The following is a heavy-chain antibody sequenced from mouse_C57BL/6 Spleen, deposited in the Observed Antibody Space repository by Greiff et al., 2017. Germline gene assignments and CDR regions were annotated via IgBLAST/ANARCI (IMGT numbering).Heavy chain of an antibody. CDR1: GYTFTSYG. D-gene: IGHD1-1*01. CDR3: ARPFTTVVASGPFAY. J-gene: IGHJ3*01. CDR2: IYPRSGNT. Sequence: VQLQQSGAELARPGASVKLSCKASGYTFTSYGISWVKQRTGQGLEWIGEIYPRSGNTYYNEKFKGKDTLTADKSSSTAYMELRSLTSEDSAVYFCARPFTTVVASGPFAYWGQGTLVTVSA. V-gene: IGHV1-81*01.